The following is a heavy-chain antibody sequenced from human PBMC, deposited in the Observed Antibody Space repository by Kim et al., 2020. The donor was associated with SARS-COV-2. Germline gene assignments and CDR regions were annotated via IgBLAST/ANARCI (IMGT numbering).Heavy chain of an antibody. D-gene: IGHD5-18*01. CDR2: IYSDGSI. CDR1: AFDVSVNY. CDR3: ARGWRQRWSDVWYFDL. Sequence: GGSLRLSCAASAFDVSVNYMSWVRQAPGKGLECVSIIYSDGSIHYAESVRGRFTLSRDNYKNTLDLQMNSLRGDDTALYYCARGWRQRWSDVWYFDLWGRGTLVTVPS. J-gene: IGHJ2*01. V-gene: IGHV3-53*01.